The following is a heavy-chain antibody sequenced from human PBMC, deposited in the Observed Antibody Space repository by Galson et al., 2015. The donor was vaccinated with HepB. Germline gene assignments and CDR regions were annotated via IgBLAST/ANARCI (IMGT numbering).Heavy chain of an antibody. J-gene: IGHJ2*01. D-gene: IGHD6-19*01. CDR1: GFPFNIYT. Sequence: SLRLSCAASGFPFNIYTMGWVRQAPGKGLEWVAVIWYDGSNKYYADSVKGRFTISRDNSKNTLYLQMNSLRAEDTAVYYCARAGIAVAGTLWYFDLWGRGTLVTVSS. CDR3: ARAGIAVAGTLWYFDL. CDR2: IWYDGSNK. V-gene: IGHV3-33*08.